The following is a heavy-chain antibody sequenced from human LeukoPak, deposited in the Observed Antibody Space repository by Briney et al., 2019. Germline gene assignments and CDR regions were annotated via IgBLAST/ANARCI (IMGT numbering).Heavy chain of an antibody. CDR2: ISRSGSTK. V-gene: IGHV3-11*01. D-gene: IGHD3-3*01. J-gene: IGHJ6*03. CDR3: AKGRSGYPNYYYYYMDV. Sequence: GGSLRLSCAASGFTFSDYNMRWIRQAPGKGLEWVSSISRSGSTKYYADSVKGRFTISRDNAKNSLFLQMNSLRAEDTAVYYCAKGRSGYPNYYYYYMDVWGKGTTVTVSS. CDR1: GFTFSDYN.